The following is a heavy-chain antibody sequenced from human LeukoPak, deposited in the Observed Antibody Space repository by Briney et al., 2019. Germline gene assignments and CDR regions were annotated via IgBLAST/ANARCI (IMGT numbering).Heavy chain of an antibody. D-gene: IGHD6-6*01. CDR2: ISWNGGTI. J-gene: IGHJ4*02. V-gene: IGHV3-9*03. Sequence: GRSLRLSCAASGFTFHDYAMHWVRQAPGKGLEWVSGISWNGGTIDYADSVKGRFTISRDNARNSLYLQMNSLRPEDMALYYCAKGPTYSSSSLFDYWGQGILVAVSS. CDR3: AKGPTYSSSSLFDY. CDR1: GFTFHDYA.